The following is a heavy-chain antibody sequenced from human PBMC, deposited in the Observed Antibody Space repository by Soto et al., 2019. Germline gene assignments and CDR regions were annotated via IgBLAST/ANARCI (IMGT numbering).Heavy chain of an antibody. CDR1: GYTFTSYG. CDR2: ISAYNGKT. J-gene: IGHJ6*02. CDR3: ARVGDVNYYHGMDV. Sequence: QVQLVQSGGEVKKPGASVKLSCTASGYTFTSYGISWVRQAPGQGLEWMGWISAYNGKTNYAQNVQGRVTMTTDTATRTAYMDLRSLRSDETAVYYCARVGDVNYYHGMDVWGQGTTVTVSS. V-gene: IGHV1-18*01.